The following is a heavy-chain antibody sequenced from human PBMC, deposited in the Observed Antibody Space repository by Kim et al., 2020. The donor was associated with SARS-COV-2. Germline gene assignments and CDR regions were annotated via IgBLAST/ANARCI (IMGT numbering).Heavy chain of an antibody. Sequence: ASVKVSCKASGYTFTSYAMNWVRQAPGQGLEWMGWINTNTGNPTYAQGFTGRFVFSLDTSVSTPYLQISSLRAEETAVYYCARGSRVDIVDTIGWYCDYWCQGTLVTVSS. J-gene: IGHJ4*02. CDR3: ARGSRVDIVDTIGWYCDY. CDR1: GYTFTSYA. CDR2: INTNTGNP. V-gene: IGHV7-4-1*02. D-gene: IGHD5-12*01.